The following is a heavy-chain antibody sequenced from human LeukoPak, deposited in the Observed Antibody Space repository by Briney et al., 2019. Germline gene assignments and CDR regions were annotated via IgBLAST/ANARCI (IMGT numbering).Heavy chain of an antibody. D-gene: IGHD2-8*01. Sequence: PGGSLRLSCAASGITFTNAWLTWVRQAPGKGLEWVGRVKTKGDGGAADYAAPVKGRFTISRDDSTKTLYLQMNSPKTEDTAVYYCTTDRMIYATNWAVSWFDPWGQGTLVTVSS. J-gene: IGHJ5*02. V-gene: IGHV3-15*01. CDR3: TTDRMIYATNWAVSWFDP. CDR2: VKTKGDGGAA. CDR1: GITFTNAW.